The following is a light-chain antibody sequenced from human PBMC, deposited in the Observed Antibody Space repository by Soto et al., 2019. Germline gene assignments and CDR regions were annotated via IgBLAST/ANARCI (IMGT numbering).Light chain of an antibody. J-gene: IGKJ1*01. Sequence: DIVMTQSPLSLPVTPGEPASISCRSSHSLLHRNGYNYLDWYLQKPGQSPQLLIYLGSTRASGVPDRFSGSGSGTDFTLKISRVEAEDVGVYYCMQALQTPWTFGQGTKVDIK. CDR1: HSLLHRNGYNY. CDR2: LGS. V-gene: IGKV2-28*01. CDR3: MQALQTPWT.